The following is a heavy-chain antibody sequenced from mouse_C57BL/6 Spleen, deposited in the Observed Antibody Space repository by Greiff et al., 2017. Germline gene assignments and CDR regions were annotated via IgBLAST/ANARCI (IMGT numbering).Heavy chain of an antibody. Sequence: VQLQESGAELVRPGASVTLSCKASGYTFTDYEMHWVKQTPVHGLEWIGAIDPETGGTAYTQKFKGKAILTADKSSSTAYMELRSLTSEDSAVYYCTRRDGYYFDYWGQDTTLTVSS. CDR2: IDPETGGT. V-gene: IGHV1-15*01. CDR3: TRRDGYYFDY. J-gene: IGHJ2*01. CDR1: GYTFTDYE.